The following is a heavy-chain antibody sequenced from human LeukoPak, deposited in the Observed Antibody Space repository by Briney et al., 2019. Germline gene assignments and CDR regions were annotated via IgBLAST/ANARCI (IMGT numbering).Heavy chain of an antibody. J-gene: IGHJ3*02. D-gene: IGHD3-9*01. V-gene: IGHV4-38-2*01. CDR3: ARIRYFDWLSRFDDAFDI. CDR1: GYSISSGYY. Sequence: PSETLSLTCAVSGYSISSGYYWGWIRQPAGKGLEWIGRIYTSGSTNYNPSLKSRVTISVDTSKNQFSLKLSSVTAADTAVYYCARIRYFDWLSRFDDAFDIWGQGTMVTVSS. CDR2: IYTSGST.